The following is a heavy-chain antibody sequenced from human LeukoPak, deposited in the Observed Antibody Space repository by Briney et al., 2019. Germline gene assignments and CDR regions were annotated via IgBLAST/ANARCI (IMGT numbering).Heavy chain of an antibody. J-gene: IGHJ4*02. CDR1: GFTFSSYG. Sequence: GGSLRLSCAASGFTFSSYGMHWVRQAPGKGLGWGAFLRYEGSNKYYADSVKGRFTISRDNSKNTLYLQMNSLRAEDTAVYYCAKGAIIGYCSSTSCYSFDYWGQGTLVTVSS. CDR2: LRYEGSNK. D-gene: IGHD2-2*01. CDR3: AKGAIIGYCSSTSCYSFDY. V-gene: IGHV3-30*02.